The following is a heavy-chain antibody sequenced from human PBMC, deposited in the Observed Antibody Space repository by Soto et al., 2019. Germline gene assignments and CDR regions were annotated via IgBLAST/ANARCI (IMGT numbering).Heavy chain of an antibody. Sequence: SETLSLTCTVSGGSISSYYWSWIRQPAGKGLEWVGRIYTSGSTNYNPSLKSRVTMSVDTSKNQFSLKLSSVTAADTAVYYCARDDPEGYVWGSYRYFPTWGQGTLVTVSS. CDR3: ARDDPEGYVWGSYRYFPT. J-gene: IGHJ4*02. CDR1: GGSISSYY. CDR2: IYTSGST. V-gene: IGHV4-4*07. D-gene: IGHD3-16*02.